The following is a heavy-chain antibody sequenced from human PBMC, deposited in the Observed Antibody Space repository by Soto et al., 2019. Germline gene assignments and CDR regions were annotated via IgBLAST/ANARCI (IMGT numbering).Heavy chain of an antibody. Sequence: VGSLRLSCAASGFTFSSYGMHWVRQAPGKGLEWVAVISYDGSNKYYADSVKGRFTISRDNAKNTLYLQMNSLRAEDTAVYYCASSKVNTDWNDVGGALDIWGQGTMVTGSS. CDR3: ASSKVNTDWNDVGGALDI. CDR1: GFTFSSYG. CDR2: ISYDGSNK. J-gene: IGHJ3*02. V-gene: IGHV3-30*03. D-gene: IGHD1-1*01.